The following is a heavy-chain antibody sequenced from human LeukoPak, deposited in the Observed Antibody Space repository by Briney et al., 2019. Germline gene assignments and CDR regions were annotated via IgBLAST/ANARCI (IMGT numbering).Heavy chain of an antibody. CDR1: GFTFSSYG. CDR3: AKDLIGLLDYFDY. J-gene: IGHJ4*02. V-gene: IGHV3-30*18. Sequence: GGSLRLSCAASGFTFSSYGMHWVRQAPGKGLEWVAVISYDGSNKYYADSVKGRFTISRDNSKNTLYLQMNSLRAEDTAVYYCAKDLIGLLDYFDYRGQGTLVTVSS. D-gene: IGHD3-22*01. CDR2: ISYDGSNK.